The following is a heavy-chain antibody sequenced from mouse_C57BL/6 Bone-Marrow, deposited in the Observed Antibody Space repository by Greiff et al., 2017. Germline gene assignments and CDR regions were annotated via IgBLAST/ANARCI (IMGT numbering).Heavy chain of an antibody. J-gene: IGHJ1*03. CDR1: GYTFTEYT. CDR3: ARHEGHYGSRDWYFDV. V-gene: IGHV1-62-2*01. Sequence: VKLQESGAELVKPGASVKLSCKASGYTFTEYTIHWVKQRSGQGLEWIGWFYPGSGSIKYNEKFKDKATLTADKSSSTVYMELSRLTSEDSAVYFCARHEGHYGSRDWYFDVWGTGTTVTVSS. D-gene: IGHD1-1*01. CDR2: FYPGSGSI.